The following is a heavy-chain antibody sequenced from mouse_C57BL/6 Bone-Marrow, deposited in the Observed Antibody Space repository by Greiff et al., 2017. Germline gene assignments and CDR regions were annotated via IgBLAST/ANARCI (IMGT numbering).Heavy chain of an antibody. CDR2: IHPNSGST. CDR1: GYTFTSYW. D-gene: IGHD2-1*01. Sequence: VQLQQPGAELVKPGASVKLSCKASGYTFTSYWMHWVKQRPGQGLEWIGMIHPNSGSTNYNVKFKSKATLTVDKSSSTAYMQLSSLTSEDSAVYYCAREGGNYEGFAYWGQGTLVTVSA. J-gene: IGHJ3*01. V-gene: IGHV1-64*01. CDR3: AREGGNYEGFAY.